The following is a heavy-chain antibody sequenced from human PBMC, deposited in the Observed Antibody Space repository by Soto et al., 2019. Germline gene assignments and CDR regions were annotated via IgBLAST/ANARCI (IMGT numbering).Heavy chain of an antibody. V-gene: IGHV3-9*01. CDR3: ARVGPYDSGSYMFRYDRFDP. J-gene: IGHJ5*02. CDR2: ISWNSGNI. CDR1: GFPFDDYD. Sequence: SLRLSCAASGFPFDDYDMHWVRQAPGKGLEWVSGISWNSGNIDYADSVKGRFTISRDSARNTLYLQMNGLRVDDTAVYYCARVGPYDSGSYMFRYDRFDP. D-gene: IGHD3-10*01.